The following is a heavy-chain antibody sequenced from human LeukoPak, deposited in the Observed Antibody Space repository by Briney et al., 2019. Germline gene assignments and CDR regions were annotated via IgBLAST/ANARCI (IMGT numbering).Heavy chain of an antibody. V-gene: IGHV4-39*07. J-gene: IGHJ4*02. CDR3: ARGLFEYQLLTPFDY. CDR1: GGSISSSSYY. Sequence: PSETLSLTCTVSGGSISSSSYYWSWIRQPPGKGLEWIGEINHSGSTNYNPSLKSRVTISVDTSKNQFSLKLSSVTAADTAVYYCARGLFEYQLLTPFDYWGQGTLVTVSS. D-gene: IGHD2-2*01. CDR2: INHSGST.